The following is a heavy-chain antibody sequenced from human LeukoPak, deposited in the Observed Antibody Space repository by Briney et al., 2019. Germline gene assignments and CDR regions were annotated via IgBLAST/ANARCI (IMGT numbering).Heavy chain of an antibody. CDR1: GYPFSSCG. Sequence: ASVKVSCKTFGYPFSSCGINWVRQAPGQGLEWMGWINPNSGGTNYAQKFQGRVTMTRDTSISTAYMELSRLRSDDTAVYYCARDSYGRIAAAGTTFFDYWGQGTLVTVSS. CDR2: INPNSGGT. D-gene: IGHD6-13*01. J-gene: IGHJ4*02. V-gene: IGHV1-2*02. CDR3: ARDSYGRIAAAGTTFFDY.